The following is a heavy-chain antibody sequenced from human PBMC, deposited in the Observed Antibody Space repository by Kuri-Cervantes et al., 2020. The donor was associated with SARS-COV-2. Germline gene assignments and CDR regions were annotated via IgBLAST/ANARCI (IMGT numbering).Heavy chain of an antibody. J-gene: IGHJ4*02. CDR1: GFTFSSYA. CDR2: ISSNGSST. Sequence: GGSLRLSCAASGFTFSSYAMHWVRQAPGKGLEYVSAISSNGSSTYYADFVKGRFTISRDNSKNTLYLQMGSLRAEDMAVYYCARGRCSSTSCYLFDYWGQGTLVTVSS. CDR3: ARGRCSSTSCYLFDY. V-gene: IGHV3-64*02. D-gene: IGHD2-2*01.